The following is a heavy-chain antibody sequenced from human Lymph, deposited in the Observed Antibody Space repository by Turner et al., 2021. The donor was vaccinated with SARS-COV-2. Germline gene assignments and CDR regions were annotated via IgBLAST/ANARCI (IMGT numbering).Heavy chain of an antibody. J-gene: IGHJ4*02. CDR1: GFTFSSNA. CDR3: AKDRFTLSSGWEDY. CDR2: ISGSGGTT. D-gene: IGHD6-19*01. V-gene: IGHV3-23*01. Sequence: EVQLLESGGGLVQPGGSLRLSCAASGFTFSSNAMSCVRQAPGKGLEWGSCISGSGGTTNYGDSVEGRFTIYRDNSKNTLYLQMNNLRAEDAAVYYCAKDRFTLSSGWEDYWGQGTLVTVSS.